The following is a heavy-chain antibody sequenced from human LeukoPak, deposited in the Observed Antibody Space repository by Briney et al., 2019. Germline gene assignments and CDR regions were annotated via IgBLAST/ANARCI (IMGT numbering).Heavy chain of an antibody. CDR1: GGSISSSSYY. Sequence: SETLSLTCTVSGGSISSSSYYWGWIRQPPGKGLEWIGSIYYSGSTYYNPSLKSRVTISVDTSKNQFSLKLSSVTAADTAVHYCARSRAVAGLFDYWGQGTLVTVSS. CDR3: ARSRAVAGLFDY. D-gene: IGHD6-19*01. CDR2: IYYSGST. J-gene: IGHJ4*02. V-gene: IGHV4-39*01.